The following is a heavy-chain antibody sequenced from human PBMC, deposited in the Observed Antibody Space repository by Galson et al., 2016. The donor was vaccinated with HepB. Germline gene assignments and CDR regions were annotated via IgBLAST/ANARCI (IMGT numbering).Heavy chain of an antibody. Sequence: SLRLSCAASGFTFNVYGMHWVRQAPGKGLEWVASISHDGSNSSHVDSVKGRFTISRDNFKSTLYLEMNSLRGEDTAIYSCAKGYYDVLRHSDHWGQGTLVTVSS. CDR2: ISHDGSNS. CDR3: AKGYYDVLRHSDH. D-gene: IGHD3-9*01. V-gene: IGHV3-30*18. J-gene: IGHJ4*02. CDR1: GFTFNVYG.